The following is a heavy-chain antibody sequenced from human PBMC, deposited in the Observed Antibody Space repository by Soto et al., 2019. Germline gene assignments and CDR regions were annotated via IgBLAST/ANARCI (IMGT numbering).Heavy chain of an antibody. Sequence: GESLKISCKGSGYSFTSYWIAWVRQMPGKGLEWMGIIYPGDSDTRYSPSFQGQVTFSADKSITTAYLQWGSLKASDTAMYYCARNLLKLGSISTDDAFDIWGQGTMVTVSS. D-gene: IGHD6-6*01. CDR2: IYPGDSDT. CDR3: ARNLLKLGSISTDDAFDI. J-gene: IGHJ3*02. V-gene: IGHV5-51*01. CDR1: GYSFTSYW.